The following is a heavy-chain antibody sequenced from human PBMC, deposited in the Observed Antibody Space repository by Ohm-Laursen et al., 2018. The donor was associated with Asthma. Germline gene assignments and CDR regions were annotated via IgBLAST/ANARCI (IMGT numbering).Heavy chain of an antibody. J-gene: IGHJ4*02. D-gene: IGHD3-22*01. CDR3: ARGTFYYESTGYYFFDH. V-gene: IGHV4-31*03. Sequence: TLSLTYSVSGDSISSGNNYWSWIRQHPGKGLEWIGYIYYSGLTYSNPSLRSRVSISVDTSKNQFSLNLTPVTAADTAVYYCARGTFYYESTGYYFFDHWGQGALVTVSS. CDR1: GDSISSGNNY. CDR2: IYYSGLT.